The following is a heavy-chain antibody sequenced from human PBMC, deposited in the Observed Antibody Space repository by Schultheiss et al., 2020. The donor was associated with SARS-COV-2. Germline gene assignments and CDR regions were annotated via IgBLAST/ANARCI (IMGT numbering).Heavy chain of an antibody. V-gene: IGHV3-21*01. J-gene: IGHJ4*02. Sequence: GGSLRLSCAASGFSFNSYTMNWVRQAPGKGLEWVSSISSSGAYIYYTDSLRGRFTISRDNAKNSLYLQLNSLRVEDTAVYYCATQRFCPGGVCLWGNDYWGQGTLVTVSS. CDR1: GFSFNSYT. CDR2: ISSSGAYI. D-gene: IGHD2-8*02. CDR3: ATQRFCPGGVCLWGNDY.